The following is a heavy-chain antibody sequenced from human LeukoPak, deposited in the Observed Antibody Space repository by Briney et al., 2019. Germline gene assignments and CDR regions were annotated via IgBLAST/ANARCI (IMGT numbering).Heavy chain of an antibody. D-gene: IGHD5-24*01. J-gene: IGHJ3*02. V-gene: IGHV3-74*01. CDR3: ARNGYTRGFAFDI. CDR2: INSDESTT. Sequence: PGGSLRLSCAASGFTFSSYWMHWVRQAPGKGLVWVSRINSDESTTSYADSVKGRFTISRDNAKNTLYLQMNSLRAEDTAVYYCARNGYTRGFAFDIWGQGTMVTVSS. CDR1: GFTFSSYW.